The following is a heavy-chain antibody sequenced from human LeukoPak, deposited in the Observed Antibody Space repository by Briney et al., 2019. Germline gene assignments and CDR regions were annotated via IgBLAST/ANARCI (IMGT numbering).Heavy chain of an antibody. Sequence: GGSLRLSCAASGFTFSSYEMNWVRQAPGKGLEWVSYISSSGSTIYYADSVKGRFTISRDNAKNSLYLQMNSLTSEDTALYYCAKSRYYDILTGQTYYFDYWGQGTLVTVSS. V-gene: IGHV3-48*03. CDR1: GFTFSSYE. D-gene: IGHD3-9*01. CDR2: ISSSGSTI. J-gene: IGHJ4*02. CDR3: AKSRYYDILTGQTYYFDY.